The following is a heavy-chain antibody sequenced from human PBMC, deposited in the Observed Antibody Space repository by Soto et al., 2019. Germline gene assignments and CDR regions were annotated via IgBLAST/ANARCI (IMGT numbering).Heavy chain of an antibody. J-gene: IGHJ5*02. CDR2: IYYSGST. Sequence: QLQLQESGPGLVKPSETLSLTCTVSGGSISSSNYYWGWIRQPPGKGLEWIGSIYYSGSTYYNPSLESRGTTSVDTSKNQFSLRLSSVTAADTAVYYCATQEVGGSYVYTFDPWGQGTLVTVSS. CDR3: ATQEVGGSYVYTFDP. D-gene: IGHD1-26*01. V-gene: IGHV4-39*01. CDR1: GGSISSSNYY.